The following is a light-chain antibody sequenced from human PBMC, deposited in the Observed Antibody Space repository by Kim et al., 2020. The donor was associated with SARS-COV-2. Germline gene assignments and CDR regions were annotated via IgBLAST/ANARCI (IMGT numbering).Light chain of an antibody. V-gene: IGLV10-54*02. J-gene: IGLJ6*01. CDR2: RNN. Sequence: QAGLTQPPSVSKGLRQTATLTCTGNSNIVGNQGAAWLQQHQGHPPKLLSYRNNNRPSGISERFSASRSGNTASLTITGLQPEDEADYYCSALDSSLSALNVFGSGTKVTVL. CDR1: SNIVGNQG. CDR3: SALDSSLSALNV.